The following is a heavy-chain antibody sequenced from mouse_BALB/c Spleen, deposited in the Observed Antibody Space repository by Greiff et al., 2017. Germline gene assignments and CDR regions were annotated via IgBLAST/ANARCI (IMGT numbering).Heavy chain of an antibody. D-gene: IGHD2-1*01. Sequence: EVKLMESGGGLVKPGGSLKLSCAASGFTFSSYAMSWVRQTPEKRLEWVASISSGGSTYYPDSVKGRFTISRDNARNILYLQMSSLRSEDTAMYYCARGHGNQYYFDYWGQGTTLTVSS. V-gene: IGHV5-6-5*01. CDR3: ARGHGNQYYFDY. J-gene: IGHJ2*01. CDR2: ISSGGST. CDR1: GFTFSSYA.